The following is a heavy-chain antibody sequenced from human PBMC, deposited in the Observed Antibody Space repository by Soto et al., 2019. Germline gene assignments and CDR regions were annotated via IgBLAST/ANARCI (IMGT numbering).Heavy chain of an antibody. CDR1: GGSISSGGYY. CDR3: ARVGYGITMVRGVIRYFDY. J-gene: IGHJ4*02. D-gene: IGHD3-10*01. CDR2: IYYSGST. V-gene: IGHV4-31*03. Sequence: QVQLQESGPGLVKPSQTLSLTCTVSGGSISSGGYYWSWIRQHPGKGLEWIGYIYYSGSTYYNPSLKRRVTISVATSKNQFSLKLSSVTAADTAVYYCARVGYGITMVRGVIRYFDYWGQGTLVTVSS.